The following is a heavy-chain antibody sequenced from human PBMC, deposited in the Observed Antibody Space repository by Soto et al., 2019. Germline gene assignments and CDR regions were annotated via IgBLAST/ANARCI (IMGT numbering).Heavy chain of an antibody. CDR2: INGGNDNT. V-gene: IGHV1-3*01. CDR3: AREGDQSGYDSGLDF. Sequence: SGKVAGKTSGYAFIRFAINWVRQAPGQSLEWMGWINGGNDNTKYSQKFQGRVTITMDTSADTVYLEVNVVRPEDTAVYYCAREGDQSGYDSGLDFWGQGTLVTVPS. D-gene: IGHD5-12*01. CDR1: GYAFIRFA. J-gene: IGHJ4*02.